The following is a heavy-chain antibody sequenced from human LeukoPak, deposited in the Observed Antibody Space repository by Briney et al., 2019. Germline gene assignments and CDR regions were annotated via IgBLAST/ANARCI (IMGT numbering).Heavy chain of an antibody. J-gene: IGHJ4*02. V-gene: IGHV4-34*01. D-gene: IGHD5-18*01. Sequence: SETLSLTCTVSGGSISSYYWSWIRQPPGKGLEWIGEINHSGSTNYNPSLKSRVTISVDTSKNQFSLKLSSVTAADTAVYYCARRGIQLWLHWGQGTLVTVSS. CDR1: GGSISSYY. CDR2: INHSGST. CDR3: ARRGIQLWLH.